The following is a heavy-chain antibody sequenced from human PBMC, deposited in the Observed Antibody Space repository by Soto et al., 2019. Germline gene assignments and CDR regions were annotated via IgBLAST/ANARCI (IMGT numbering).Heavy chain of an antibody. D-gene: IGHD2-2*01. CDR3: AKDRVIQLLPIWPDP. V-gene: IGHV3-30*18. Sequence: PGGSLSLSCASAGFSFSNYGMHWVLQAPGNGLEWVAFVSSDGNNKYYADSVKGRFTISRDNSKNTLYLQVDSLRVDDTAVYYCAKDRVIQLLPIWPDPWGQGTLVTVSS. CDR1: GFSFSNYG. J-gene: IGHJ5*02. CDR2: VSSDGNNK.